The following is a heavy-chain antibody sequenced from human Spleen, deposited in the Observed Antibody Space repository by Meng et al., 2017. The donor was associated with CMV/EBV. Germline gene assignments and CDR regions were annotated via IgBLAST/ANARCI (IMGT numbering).Heavy chain of an antibody. J-gene: IGHJ5*02. V-gene: IGHV4-39*07. CDR2: IYYSGST. CDR1: GGPISSSSYY. CDR3: ARDGGPAAHITIFGVVPTGWFDP. Sequence: QLCLRDCGPGRVRPSETPSLPCTVAGGPISSSSYYWGWILQPPGKGLEWIGSIYYSGSTYYNPSLKSRVTISVDTSKNQFSLKLSSVTAADTAVYYCARDGGPAAHITIFGVVPTGWFDPWGQGTLVTVSS. D-gene: IGHD3-3*01.